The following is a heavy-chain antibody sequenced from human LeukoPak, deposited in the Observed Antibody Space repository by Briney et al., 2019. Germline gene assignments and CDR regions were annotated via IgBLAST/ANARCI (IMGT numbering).Heavy chain of an antibody. J-gene: IGHJ6*03. CDR1: GYTFTSYY. D-gene: IGHD1-14*01. CDR3: ARGSGMNPRYYYYYMDV. CDR2: INPSGGST. Sequence: ASVKVSCKASGYTFTSYYMHWARQAPGQGLEWMGIINPSGGSTSYAQKFQGRVTMTRDMSTSTAYMELRSLRSDDTAVYYCARGSGMNPRYYYYYMDVWGKGTTVTVSS. V-gene: IGHV1-46*01.